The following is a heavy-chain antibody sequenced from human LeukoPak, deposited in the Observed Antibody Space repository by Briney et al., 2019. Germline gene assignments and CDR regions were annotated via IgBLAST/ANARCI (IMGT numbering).Heavy chain of an antibody. CDR3: ACRTSFYQLDY. CDR2: INHSGST. D-gene: IGHD2/OR15-2a*01. Sequence: SETLSLTCAVYGGSFSGYYWSWIRQPPGKGLEWIGEINHSGSTNYDPSLKSRVTISVDTSKNQFTLKLSSVAAADTAVYYCACRTSFYQLDYWGQGTLVTVSS. V-gene: IGHV4-34*01. CDR1: GGSFSGYY. J-gene: IGHJ4*02.